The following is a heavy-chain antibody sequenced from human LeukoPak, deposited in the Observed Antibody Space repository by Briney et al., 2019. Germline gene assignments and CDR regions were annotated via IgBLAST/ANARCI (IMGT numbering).Heavy chain of an antibody. Sequence: GGSLRLSCAASGFTFSNYAVSWVRQAPGKGLEWVSAISGRGDNTYYADSVRGRFTISRDNSKNTLYLQMNSLRAEDTAVYYCAKDLSRGYYDSSGYSLGSLDYWGQGTLVTVSS. CDR1: GFTFSNYA. CDR2: ISGRGDNT. CDR3: AKDLSRGYYDSSGYSLGSLDY. D-gene: IGHD3-22*01. V-gene: IGHV3-23*01. J-gene: IGHJ4*02.